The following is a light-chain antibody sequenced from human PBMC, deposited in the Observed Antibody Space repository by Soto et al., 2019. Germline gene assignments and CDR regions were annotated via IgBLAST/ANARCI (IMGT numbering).Light chain of an antibody. V-gene: IGLV1-40*01. CDR1: SSNIGAGYD. CDR2: GNS. J-gene: IGLJ2*01. Sequence: QSVLTQPPSVSGAPGQRVTISCTGSSSNIGAGYDVPWYQQLPGTAPKLLIYGNSNRPSGVPDRFSGSKSGTSASLAITGLQAEDEADYYCQSYDSSTYVVFGGGTKLTVL. CDR3: QSYDSSTYVV.